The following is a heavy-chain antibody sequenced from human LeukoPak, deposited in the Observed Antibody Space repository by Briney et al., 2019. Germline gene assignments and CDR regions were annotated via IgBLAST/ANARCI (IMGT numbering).Heavy chain of an antibody. CDR1: GGSISSYY. CDR2: IYYSGST. V-gene: IGHV4-59*01. CDR3: ARHRGGVDY. J-gene: IGHJ4*02. Sequence: SETLSLTCTVSGGSISSYYWSWIRQPPGKGLEWIGYIYYSGSTNYNPSLKSRVTISVDTSKNQFSLKLSSVTAADTAVYYCARHRGGVDYWGQGTLVTVSS. D-gene: IGHD1-14*01.